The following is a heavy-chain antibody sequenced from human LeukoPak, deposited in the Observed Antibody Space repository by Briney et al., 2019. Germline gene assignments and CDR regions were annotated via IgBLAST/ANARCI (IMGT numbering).Heavy chain of an antibody. J-gene: IGHJ6*03. CDR3: ARGLSSTSSLCCDYYYMDV. CDR1: GGSISSGSYY. V-gene: IGHV4-61*02. D-gene: IGHD2-2*01. CDR2: IYTSGST. Sequence: SETLSLTCTVSGGSISSGSYYWSWIRQPAGKGLEWIGRIYTSGSTNSNPSLNSRITTSVDTSKNQFSLKLSSVTVADTAVYYCARGLSSTSSLCCDYYYMDVWGKGTRVTVSS.